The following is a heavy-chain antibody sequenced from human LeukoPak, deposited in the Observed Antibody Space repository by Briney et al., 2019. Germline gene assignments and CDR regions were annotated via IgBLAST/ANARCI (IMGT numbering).Heavy chain of an antibody. CDR3: AKAGTMVRGVIFRFDY. J-gene: IGHJ4*02. Sequence: RGSLRLSCAAPGFTFSSYAMSWVRQAPGKGLEWVSAISGSGGSTYYADSVKGRFTISRDNSKNTLYLQMDSLRAEDTAVYYCAKAGTMVRGVIFRFDYWGQGTLVTVSS. V-gene: IGHV3-23*01. D-gene: IGHD3-10*01. CDR2: ISGSGGST. CDR1: GFTFSSYA.